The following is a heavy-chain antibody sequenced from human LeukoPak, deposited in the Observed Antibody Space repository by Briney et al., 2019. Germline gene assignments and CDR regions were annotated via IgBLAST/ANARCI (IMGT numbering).Heavy chain of an antibody. J-gene: IGHJ4*02. CDR1: GGSISSYY. CDR3: ARGGVLLFDY. D-gene: IGHD3-10*01. V-gene: IGHV4-59*01. Sequence: SGTLSLACTVSGGSISSYYWSWIRQPPGKGLEWIGYIYYSGSTNYNPSLKSRVTISVDTSKNQFSLKLSSVTAADTAVYYCARGGVLLFDYWGQGALVTVSS. CDR2: IYYSGST.